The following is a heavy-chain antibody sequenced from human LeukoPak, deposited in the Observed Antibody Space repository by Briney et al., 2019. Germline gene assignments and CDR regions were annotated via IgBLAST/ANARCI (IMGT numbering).Heavy chain of an antibody. Sequence: SGALPLPCSGLRGSLIIYSRGWTRPPAGKGLEWMGRTYTSWSTNYKPSLKSRVTMSVDTSKNQFSLKLSSVTAADTAVYYCAGDLGYCSSTSCTEGAFDTWGQGTMVTVSS. J-gene: IGHJ3*02. D-gene: IGHD2-2*01. V-gene: IGHV4-4*07. CDR1: RGSLIIYS. CDR3: AGDLGYCSSTSCTEGAFDT. CDR2: TYTSWST.